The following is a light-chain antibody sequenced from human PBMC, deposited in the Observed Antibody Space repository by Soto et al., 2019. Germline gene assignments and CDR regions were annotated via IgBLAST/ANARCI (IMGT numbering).Light chain of an antibody. CDR3: SSYTSTSTLYV. CDR1: SSDVGGYKY. V-gene: IGLV2-14*01. Sequence: QSALTQPASVSGSPGQSITISCAATSSDVGGYKYVSWYQQNPGKAPKLIIYEVSSRPSGVSNRCPGSKSGNTASLTISGLQAEDEADYYCSSYTSTSTLYVFGSGTKLTVL. J-gene: IGLJ1*01. CDR2: EVS.